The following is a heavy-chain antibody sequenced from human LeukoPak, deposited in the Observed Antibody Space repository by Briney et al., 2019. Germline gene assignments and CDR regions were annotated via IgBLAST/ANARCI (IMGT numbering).Heavy chain of an antibody. Sequence: SVKVSCKASGGTFSSYAISWVRQAPGQGLEWMGRIIPILGIANYAQKFQGRVTITADKSTSTAYMELSSLRSEDTAVYYCARDGYGGNPRVYYFDYWGQGTLVTVSS. CDR1: GGTFSSYA. CDR3: ARDGYGGNPRVYYFDY. V-gene: IGHV1-69*04. D-gene: IGHD4-23*01. CDR2: IIPILGIA. J-gene: IGHJ4*02.